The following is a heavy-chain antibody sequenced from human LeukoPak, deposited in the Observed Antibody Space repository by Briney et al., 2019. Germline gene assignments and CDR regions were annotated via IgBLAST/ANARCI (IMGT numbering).Heavy chain of an antibody. D-gene: IGHD3-10*01. CDR1: GGSIRGYY. Sequence: SETLSLTCNVSGGSIRGYYWSWIRQPPGKGLEWIGYIYSSGSTNYNPSLKSRVTISVDTSKNEFSLKVTSVTAADTAVYYCARDPYDSGIWGQGTLVTVSS. V-gene: IGHV4-59*12. CDR3: ARDPYDSGI. CDR2: IYSSGST. J-gene: IGHJ4*02.